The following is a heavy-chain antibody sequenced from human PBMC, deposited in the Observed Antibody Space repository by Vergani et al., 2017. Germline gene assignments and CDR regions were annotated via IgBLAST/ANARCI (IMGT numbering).Heavy chain of an antibody. V-gene: IGHV3-53*02. Sequence: EVQLVETGGGLIQPGGSLRLSCAASGFTVSSNYMTWVRQAPGKGLEWVSVIYSGGSTYYADSVKGRFTISRDNSKNTLYLQMNSLRAEDTAVYYCASGPYDFWSGYYTWAQGTLVTVSS. CDR1: GFTVSSNY. J-gene: IGHJ5*02. CDR2: IYSGGST. D-gene: IGHD3-3*01. CDR3: ASGPYDFWSGYYT.